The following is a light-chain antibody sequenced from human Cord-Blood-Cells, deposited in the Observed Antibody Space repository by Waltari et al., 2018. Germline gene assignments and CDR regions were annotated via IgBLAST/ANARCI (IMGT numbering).Light chain of an antibody. V-gene: IGLV2-14*01. CDR3: SSYTSSSTYV. Sequence: QSALTQPASVSGSPGQSITISCTGTSSDVGGYNYFSWYQPPPGKAPKLMIYDVSKRPSGVSNRFSGSKSGNTASLTISGLQAEDEADYYCSSYTSSSTYVFGTGTKVTVL. CDR2: DVS. CDR1: SSDVGGYNY. J-gene: IGLJ1*01.